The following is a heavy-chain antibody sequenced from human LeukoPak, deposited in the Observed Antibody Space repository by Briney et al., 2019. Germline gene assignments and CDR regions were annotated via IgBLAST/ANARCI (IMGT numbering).Heavy chain of an antibody. CDR1: GFTFSSYA. J-gene: IGHJ4*02. D-gene: IGHD3-22*01. Sequence: GRSLRLSCAASGFTFSSYALHWVRQAPGKGLEWVTVISYDGSSKYYADSVKGRFTISRDNSKNTLYLQMNSLRAEDTAVYYCARVARGSSGLNYWGQGTLVTVSS. CDR2: ISYDGSSK. CDR3: ARVARGSSGLNY. V-gene: IGHV3-30*14.